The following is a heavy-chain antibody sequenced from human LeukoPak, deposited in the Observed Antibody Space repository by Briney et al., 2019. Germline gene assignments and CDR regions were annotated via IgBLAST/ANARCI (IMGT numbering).Heavy chain of an antibody. CDR2: IYYSGRT. CDR1: GGSITSSIYY. CDR3: ATPLRSDTAMVMPEH. V-gene: IGHV4-39*01. Sequence: SEALSLTCTASGGSITSSIYYWGWIRQPPGKGLEWIGSIYYSGRTYYNPSLKSRVTISVDTSKNQFSLKLSSVTAADTGVYYCATPLRSDTAMVMPEHWGQGTLVIVSS. J-gene: IGHJ1*01. D-gene: IGHD5-18*01.